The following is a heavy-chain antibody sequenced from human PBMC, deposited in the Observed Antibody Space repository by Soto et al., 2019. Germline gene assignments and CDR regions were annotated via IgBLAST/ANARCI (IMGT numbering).Heavy chain of an antibody. J-gene: IGHJ5*02. D-gene: IGHD3-22*01. CDR1: GFTFSSYG. V-gene: IGHV3-33*01. CDR3: DRDAQVNYYDSSGYSIWWFDP. CDR2: IWYDGSNK. Sequence: PGGSLRLSCAASGFTFSSYGMHWVRQAPGKGLEWVAVIWYDGSNKYYADSVKGRFTISRDNSKNTLYLQMNSLRAEDTAVYYCDRDAQVNYYDSSGYSIWWFDPWGQGTLVTVSS.